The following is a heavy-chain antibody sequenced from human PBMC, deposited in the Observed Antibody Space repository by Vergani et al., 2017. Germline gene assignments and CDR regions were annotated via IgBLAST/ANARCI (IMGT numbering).Heavy chain of an antibody. CDR3: ARSIGYCAGATCRAYYFDH. Sequence: QVQLVQSGAEVKKPGSSVKVSCKASGGTFSSYAISWVRQAPGQGLEWMGILNPTTGHTTSAQKFMGRVDMTRDPSTDTSTRTVQMTLSSLRSEDTAVYYCARSIGYCAGATCRAYYFDHWGQGTRVTVSS. J-gene: IGHJ5*02. V-gene: IGHV1-69*04. CDR1: GGTFSSYA. CDR2: LNPTTGHT. D-gene: IGHD2-21*01.